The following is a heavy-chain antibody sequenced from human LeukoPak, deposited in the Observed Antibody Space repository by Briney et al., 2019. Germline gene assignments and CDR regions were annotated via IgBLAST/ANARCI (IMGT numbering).Heavy chain of an antibody. CDR3: ARVGSRGLLWFGELSFDY. CDR2: IKQDGSEK. V-gene: IGHV3-7*01. D-gene: IGHD3-10*01. Sequence: GGSLRLSRAASEFTFSSYWMSWVRQAPGKGLEWVANIKQDGSEKYYVDSVKGRFTISRDNAKNSLYLQMNSLRAEDTAVYYCARVGSRGLLWFGELSFDYWGQGTLVTVSS. J-gene: IGHJ4*02. CDR1: EFTFSSYW.